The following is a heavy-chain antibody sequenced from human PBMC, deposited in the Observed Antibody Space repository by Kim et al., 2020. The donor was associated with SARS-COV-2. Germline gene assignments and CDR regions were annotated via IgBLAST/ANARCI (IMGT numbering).Heavy chain of an antibody. J-gene: IGHJ4*02. D-gene: IGHD5-12*01. V-gene: IGHV4-4*09. CDR3: ARNSGYYVHDY. Sequence: NYSPSLNSRVTILVDTSKNQFSRKLVSVTAADTAVYFCARNSGYYVHDYWGQGTLVTVSS.